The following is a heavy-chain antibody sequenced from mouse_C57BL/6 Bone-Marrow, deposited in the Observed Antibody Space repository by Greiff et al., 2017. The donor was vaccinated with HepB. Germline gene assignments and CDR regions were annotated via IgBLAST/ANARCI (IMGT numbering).Heavy chain of an antibody. J-gene: IGHJ1*03. D-gene: IGHD1-1*01. CDR2: ILPGSGST. CDR3: ARQITTVVATPYWYFDV. CDR1: GYTFTGYW. V-gene: IGHV1-9*01. Sequence: QVHVKQSGAELMKPGASVKLSCKATGYTFTGYWIEWVKQRPGHGLEWIGEILPGSGSTNYNEKFKGKATFTADTSSNTAYMQLSSLTTEDSAIYYCARQITTVVATPYWYFDVWGTGTTVTVSS.